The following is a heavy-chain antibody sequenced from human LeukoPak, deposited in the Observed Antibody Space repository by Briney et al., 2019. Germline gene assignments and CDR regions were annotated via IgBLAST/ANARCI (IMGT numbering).Heavy chain of an antibody. CDR3: TKIGRTSDLDY. D-gene: IGHD1-1*01. CDR1: GITFGNYA. Sequence: GGSLRLSCVASGITFGNYAMSWVRQTPGKRLEWVSAISGGGGATYYADSVKGRFTISRDNFQNTLFLQMNSLRAEDTAVYYCTKIGRTSDLDYWDQGTLVAVSS. V-gene: IGHV3-23*01. J-gene: IGHJ4*02. CDR2: ISGGGGAT.